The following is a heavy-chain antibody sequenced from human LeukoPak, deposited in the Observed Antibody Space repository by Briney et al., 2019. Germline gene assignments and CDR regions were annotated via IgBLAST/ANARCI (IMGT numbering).Heavy chain of an antibody. V-gene: IGHV1-18*01. Sequence: ASVKVSCKASGYTFTSYGISWVRQAPGQGLEWMGWISAYNGNTNYAQKLQGRVTMTTDTSTSTAYMELRSLRSDDTAVYHCARVVLMVYAVDYWGQGTLVTVSS. CDR2: ISAYNGNT. CDR1: GYTFTSYG. CDR3: ARVVLMVYAVDY. D-gene: IGHD2-8*01. J-gene: IGHJ4*02.